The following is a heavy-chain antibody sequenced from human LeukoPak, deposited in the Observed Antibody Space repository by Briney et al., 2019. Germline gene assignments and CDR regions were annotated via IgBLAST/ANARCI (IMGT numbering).Heavy chain of an antibody. CDR2: IKQDGSEK. Sequence: PGGSLRLSCAGSGLTFSSYWMSWVRQAPGKGLEWVANIKQDGSEKNYVDSVKGRFTISRDNAKNSLYLQMNSLRAEDTAVYYCASNSGSYFGYPETFDHWGQGTLVTVSS. CDR1: GLTFSSYW. CDR3: ASNSGSYFGYPETFDH. V-gene: IGHV3-7*01. D-gene: IGHD1-26*01. J-gene: IGHJ4*02.